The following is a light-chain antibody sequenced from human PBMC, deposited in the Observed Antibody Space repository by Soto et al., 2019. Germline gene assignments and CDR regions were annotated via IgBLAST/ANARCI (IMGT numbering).Light chain of an antibody. J-gene: IGLJ2*01. CDR3: TSYSSSSPVL. V-gene: IGLV2-14*01. Sequence: QSVLTQPASVSGSLGQSITISCTGTSSDVGAYNYVSWYQQHPDKAPKLLIFEVTNRPSGVSGRFSGSKSGITASLSISGLQPEDEADYYCTSYSSSSPVLFGGGTKLTGL. CDR2: EVT. CDR1: SSDVGAYNY.